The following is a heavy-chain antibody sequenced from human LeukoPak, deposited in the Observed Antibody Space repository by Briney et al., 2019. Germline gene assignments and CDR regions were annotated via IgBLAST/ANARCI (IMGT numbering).Heavy chain of an antibody. D-gene: IGHD6-13*01. CDR3: AKDIAAADNTFDY. Sequence: GGSLRLSCAASGFTFDDYAMHWVRQAPGKGLEWVSGISWNSGSIGYADSVKGRFTISRDNAKNSLYLQMNSLRAEDTALYYCAKDIAAADNTFDYWGQGTLVTVSS. J-gene: IGHJ4*02. V-gene: IGHV3-9*01. CDR1: GFTFDDYA. CDR2: ISWNSGSI.